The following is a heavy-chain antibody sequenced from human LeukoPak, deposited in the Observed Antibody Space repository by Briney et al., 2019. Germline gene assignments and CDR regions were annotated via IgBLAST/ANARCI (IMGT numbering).Heavy chain of an antibody. CDR2: IYYTGST. J-gene: IGHJ4*02. D-gene: IGHD4-17*01. V-gene: IGHV4-59*01. CDR3: ARGPTVTTDY. CDR1: GGSISSYY. Sequence: SETLSLTCTVSGGSISSYYWSWIRQPPGKGLEWIGYIYYTGSTNYNPSLKSRVTMSVDTSKNHFSLKLSSVIAADTAVYYCARGPTVTTDYWGQGTLVTVSS.